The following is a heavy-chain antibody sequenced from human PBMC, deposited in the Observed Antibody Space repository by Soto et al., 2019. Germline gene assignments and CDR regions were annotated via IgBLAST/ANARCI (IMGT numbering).Heavy chain of an antibody. Sequence: PGGSLRLSCAASGFTFSRDGMSWVRQAPGKGLEWVSLITDNGGSTYYADSVKGRFTISRDNTKNTLFLQMNSLRAEDTAVYYCAKDRATTTAFDYWGQGALVTVSS. CDR1: GFTFSRDG. D-gene: IGHD4-17*01. V-gene: IGHV3-23*01. J-gene: IGHJ4*02. CDR3: AKDRATTTAFDY. CDR2: ITDNGGST.